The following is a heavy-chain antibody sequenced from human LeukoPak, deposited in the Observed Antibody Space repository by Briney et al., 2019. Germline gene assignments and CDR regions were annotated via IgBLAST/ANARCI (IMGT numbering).Heavy chain of an antibody. Sequence: GGSVRLSCAASGLTFDDYAMHWVRQAPGKGLEWVSGITWNSGSIGYADSVKGRFTISRDNAKNSLYLQMNSLRAEDTALYYCAKDLAKGGQLDWYFDLWGRGTLVTVSS. V-gene: IGHV3-9*01. D-gene: IGHD6-13*01. J-gene: IGHJ2*01. CDR1: GLTFDDYA. CDR2: ITWNSGSI. CDR3: AKDLAKGGQLDWYFDL.